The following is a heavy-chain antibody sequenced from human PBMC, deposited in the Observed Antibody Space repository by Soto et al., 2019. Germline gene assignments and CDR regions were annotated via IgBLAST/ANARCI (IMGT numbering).Heavy chain of an antibody. CDR2: IYYSGST. CDR1: GGSISSSSYY. CDR3: ARHLWFGEDYYYYYMDV. Sequence: QLQLQESGPGLVKPSETLSLTCTVSGGSISSSSYYWGWIRQPPGKGLEWIGSIYYSGSTYYNPSLKSRVTISVDTSKNQFSLKLSSVTAADTAVYYCARHLWFGEDYYYYYMDVWGKGTTVTVSS. D-gene: IGHD3-10*01. V-gene: IGHV4-39*01. J-gene: IGHJ6*03.